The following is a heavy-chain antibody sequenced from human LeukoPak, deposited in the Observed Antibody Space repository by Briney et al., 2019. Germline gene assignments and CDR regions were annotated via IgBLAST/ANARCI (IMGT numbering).Heavy chain of an antibody. D-gene: IGHD3-22*01. Sequence: PGGSLRLSCTASGFTFGDYVMSWVRQAPGKGLEWVGFIRSKAYGGTTKNAASVKGRFTISRDDSGSIAYLQMNSLKTEDTAVYYCTRRYNYDSSGYYYVRDAFDIWGQGTMVTVSS. CDR2: IRSKAYGGTT. J-gene: IGHJ3*02. V-gene: IGHV3-49*04. CDR3: TRRYNYDSSGYYYVRDAFDI. CDR1: GFTFGDYV.